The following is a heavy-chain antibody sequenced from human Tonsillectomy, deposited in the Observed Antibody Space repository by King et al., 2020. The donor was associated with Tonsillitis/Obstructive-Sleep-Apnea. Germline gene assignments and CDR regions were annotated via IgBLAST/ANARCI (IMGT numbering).Heavy chain of an antibody. Sequence: VQLVESGGGVVQPGRSLRLSCAASGFIFSSHPMHWVRQAPGKGLEWVAVISYDGSSQYYADSVKGRFTISRDNSKNTLYLEMTSLRPDDTAIYYCARDMSMIRGVVFDAFDIWGQGTKVTVSS. J-gene: IGHJ3*02. CDR3: ARDMSMIRGVVFDAFDI. CDR1: GFIFSSHP. CDR2: ISYDGSSQ. V-gene: IGHV3-30*04. D-gene: IGHD3-10*01.